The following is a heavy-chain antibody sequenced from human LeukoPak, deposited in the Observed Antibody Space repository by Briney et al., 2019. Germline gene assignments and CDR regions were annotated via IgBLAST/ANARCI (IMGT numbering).Heavy chain of an antibody. CDR3: SRDYSIVKTTIFLDY. CDR1: GFTFRDHA. Sequence: GGSLRLSCTTSGFTFRDHAVSWFRQAPGKGLEWVGLIKSEAHGGTTESAASVKGRFTISRDDAKSIAYLRMNSLNTEDTAVYYCSRDYSIVKTTIFLDYWGQGTLVTVSS. CDR2: IKSEAHGGTT. D-gene: IGHD1-26*01. V-gene: IGHV3-49*03. J-gene: IGHJ4*02.